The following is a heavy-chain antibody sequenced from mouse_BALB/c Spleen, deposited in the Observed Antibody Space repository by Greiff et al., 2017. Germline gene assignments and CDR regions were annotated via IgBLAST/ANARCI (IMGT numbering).Heavy chain of an antibody. V-gene: IGHV5-6-3*01. CDR1: GFTFSSYG. Sequence: EVQVVESGGGLVQPGGSLKLSCAASGFTFSSYGMSWVRQTPDKRLELVATINSNGGSTYYPDSVKGRFTISRDNAKNTLYLQMSSLKSEDTAMYYCARVNYYGSSSLFDVWGAGTTVTVSS. CDR2: INSNGGST. CDR3: ARVNYYGSSSLFDV. J-gene: IGHJ1*01. D-gene: IGHD1-1*01.